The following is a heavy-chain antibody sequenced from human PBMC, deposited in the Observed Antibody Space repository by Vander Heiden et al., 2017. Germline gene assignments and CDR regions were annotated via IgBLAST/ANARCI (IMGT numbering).Heavy chain of an antibody. CDR2: ISWNSGSI. Sequence: EVQLVESGGGLVRPGRSLRLSCAASGFTFDDYAMHWVRQAPGKGLEWVSGISWNSGSIGYADSVKGRFTISRDNAKNSLYLQMNSLRAEDTALYYCAKDNDRELAALIYYWGQGTLVTVSS. D-gene: IGHD3-10*01. V-gene: IGHV3-9*01. CDR3: AKDNDRELAALIYY. J-gene: IGHJ4*02. CDR1: GFTFDDYA.